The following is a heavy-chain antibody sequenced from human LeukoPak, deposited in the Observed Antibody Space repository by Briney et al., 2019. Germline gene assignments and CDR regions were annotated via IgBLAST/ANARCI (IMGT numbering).Heavy chain of an antibody. CDR2: INPNSGGT. V-gene: IGHV1-2*02. CDR1: GYTFTGYY. D-gene: IGHD3-9*01. Sequence: ASVKVPCKTSGYTFTGYYMHWVRQAPGQGLEWMGWINPNSGGTNYAQKFQGRVTMTRDMSISTAYMELSRLRSDDTAVYYCAKCLYDILTGYIFDYWGQGTLVTVSS. J-gene: IGHJ4*02. CDR3: AKCLYDILTGYIFDY.